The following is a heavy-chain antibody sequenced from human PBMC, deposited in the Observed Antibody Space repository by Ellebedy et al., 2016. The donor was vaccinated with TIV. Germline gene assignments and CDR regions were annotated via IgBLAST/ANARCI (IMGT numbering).Heavy chain of an antibody. V-gene: IGHV4-39*01. CDR3: ARWFGELLYVRWFDP. CDR1: GGSISRSSSY. CDR2: IYFNGRT. J-gene: IGHJ5*02. D-gene: IGHD3-10*01. Sequence: SETLSLTCTVSGGSISRSSSYWGWIRQPPGKGLEWLGSIYFNGRTFYNTSLKSRVTIFVDTSKNQFSLKLTYVTVADTAVYYCARWFGELLYVRWFDPWGQGTLVTVSS.